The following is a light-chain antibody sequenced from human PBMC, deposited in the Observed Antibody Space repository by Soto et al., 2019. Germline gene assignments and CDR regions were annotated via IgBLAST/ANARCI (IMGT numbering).Light chain of an antibody. CDR1: DSNVGSTA. CDR3: SAWDDSLHVWL. CDR2: INN. V-gene: IGLV1-44*01. J-gene: IGLJ3*02. Sequence: QLVLTQPPSASGAPGQRVTISCSGSDSNVGSTAVNWYQQVPGTAPKLLIFINNQRPSGVPDRFSGSKSGTSAFLAISGLQAEDEADYYCSAWDDSLHVWLFGGGTKLTVL.